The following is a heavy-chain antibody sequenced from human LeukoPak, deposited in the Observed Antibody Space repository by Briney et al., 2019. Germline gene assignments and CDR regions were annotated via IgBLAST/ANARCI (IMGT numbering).Heavy chain of an antibody. CDR3: ARSYYYGSGSYPHDAFDI. Sequence: GASVKVCCKASGGTFSSYAISWVRQAPGQGLEWMGGIIPIFGTANYAQKFQGRVTMTADESTSTAYMELSSLRSEDTAVYYCARSYYYGSGSYPHDAFDIWGQGTMVTVSS. D-gene: IGHD3-10*01. J-gene: IGHJ3*02. V-gene: IGHV1-69*13. CDR1: GGTFSSYA. CDR2: IIPIFGTA.